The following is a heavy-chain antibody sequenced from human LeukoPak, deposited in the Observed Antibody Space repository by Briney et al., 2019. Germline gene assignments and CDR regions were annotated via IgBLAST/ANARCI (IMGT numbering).Heavy chain of an antibody. V-gene: IGHV4-34*01. CDR3: ARSLISSWSSVGV. Sequence: NPSETLSLTCAVYGGSFTGYYWSWIRQPPEKGLEWIGEINDGGSTNYNPSLKSRVAISVDTSKNQFSLKLSSVTAADTAVYYCARSLISSWSSVGVWDKATTVTVSS. J-gene: IGHJ6*04. D-gene: IGHD6-13*01. CDR2: INDGGST. CDR1: GGSFTGYY.